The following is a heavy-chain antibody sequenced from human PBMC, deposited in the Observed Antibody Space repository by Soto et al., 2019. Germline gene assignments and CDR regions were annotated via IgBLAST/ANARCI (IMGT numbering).Heavy chain of an antibody. D-gene: IGHD3-22*01. CDR3: ARGASSIFDSSATFHY. Sequence: PXGSLRLSCAASGFTFSSYKMNWVRQAPGKGLDWVSSISSSSSYIYYADSVKGRFTISRDNAKNSLYLQMNSLRAEDTAVYYCARGASSIFDSSATFHYWGQGTLVTVSS. V-gene: IGHV3-21*01. CDR2: ISSSSSYI. J-gene: IGHJ4*02. CDR1: GFTFSSYK.